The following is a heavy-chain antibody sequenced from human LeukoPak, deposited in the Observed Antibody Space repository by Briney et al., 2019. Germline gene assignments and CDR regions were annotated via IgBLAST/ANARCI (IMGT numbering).Heavy chain of an antibody. J-gene: IGHJ1*01. CDR2: ISSSSSTI. D-gene: IGHD2-2*01. CDR3: ARGVPDAIGYFQH. Sequence: SCKVSGYTLTELSMHWVRQAPGKGLEWVSYISSSSSTIYYADSVKGRFTISRDNAKNSLYLQMNSLRAEDTAVYYCARGVPDAIGYFQHWGQGTLVTVSS. CDR1: GYTLTELS. V-gene: IGHV3-48*01.